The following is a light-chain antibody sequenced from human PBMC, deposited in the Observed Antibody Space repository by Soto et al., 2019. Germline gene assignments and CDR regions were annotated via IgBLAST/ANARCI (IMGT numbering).Light chain of an antibody. J-gene: IGKJ5*01. Sequence: EVVLTQSPATLSMSPGERVTPSCRASQSVSTFVAWYQHKPGQAPRPVIYDTFKRAPGVPDRFSGGGSGTDFSLTISSLEPEDFAVYYCQQRARWPMPFGQGTRLELK. CDR3: QQRARWPMP. V-gene: IGKV3-11*01. CDR1: QSVSTF. CDR2: DTF.